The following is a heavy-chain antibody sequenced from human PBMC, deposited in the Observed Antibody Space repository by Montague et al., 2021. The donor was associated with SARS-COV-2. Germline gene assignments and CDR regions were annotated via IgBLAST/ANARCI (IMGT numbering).Heavy chain of an antibody. CDR3: ARMTTVVTLGYYYYYGMDV. CDR1: GFSLSTSGMC. D-gene: IGHD4-23*01. J-gene: IGHJ6*02. CDR2: IDWDDDK. Sequence: PALVNPTQTLTLTCTFSGFSLSTSGMCVSWIRQPPGKALEWLALIDWDDDKYYSTSLKTRLTISKDTSKNQVVLTMTNMDPVDTATYYCARMTTVVTLGYYYYYGMDVWGQGTTVTVS. V-gene: IGHV2-70*01.